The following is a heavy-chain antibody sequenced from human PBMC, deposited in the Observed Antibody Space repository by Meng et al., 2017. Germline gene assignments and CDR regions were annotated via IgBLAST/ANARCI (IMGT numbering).Heavy chain of an antibody. D-gene: IGHD2-21*02. V-gene: IGHV4-31*03. CDR3: ARDVTGHYYFDY. CDR2: MYPSGST. J-gene: IGHJ4*02. Sequence: GQLQESGPGLVKPSETLFLTCTVSGGSISSGGYFWGWIRQHPGKGLEWIGYMYPSGSTHYNPSQESRVTISIDTSKNQLSLELSSVTAADTAVYYCARDVTGHYYFDYWGQGTLVTVSS. CDR1: GGSISSGGYF.